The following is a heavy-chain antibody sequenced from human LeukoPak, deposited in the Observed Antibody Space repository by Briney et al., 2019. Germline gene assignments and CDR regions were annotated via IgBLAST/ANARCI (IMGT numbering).Heavy chain of an antibody. V-gene: IGHV3-33*08. Sequence: GGSLRLSCSASGFTFSTYWMSWVRQAPGKGLEWVAIIWYDGSNKKYEDSVKGRFTISRGNSKNTLYLQMNSLRAEDTAVYYCARGVDYYENSGTIDYWGQGTLVTVSS. D-gene: IGHD3-22*01. CDR2: IWYDGSNK. J-gene: IGHJ4*02. CDR3: ARGVDYYENSGTIDY. CDR1: GFTFSTYW.